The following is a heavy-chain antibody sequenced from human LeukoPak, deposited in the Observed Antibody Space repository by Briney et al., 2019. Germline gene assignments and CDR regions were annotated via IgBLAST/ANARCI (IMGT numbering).Heavy chain of an antibody. J-gene: IGHJ4*02. CDR3: SSGDGAVAGNRY. CDR1: GGTFSSYA. V-gene: IGHV1-69*04. D-gene: IGHD6-19*01. Sequence: ASVKVSCKASGGTFSSYAISWVRQAPGQGLEWMGRIIPILGIANYAQKFQGRVTITADKSTSATYMELSSLRSEDTAEYYCSSGDGAVAGNRYWGQGTLVTVSS. CDR2: IIPILGIA.